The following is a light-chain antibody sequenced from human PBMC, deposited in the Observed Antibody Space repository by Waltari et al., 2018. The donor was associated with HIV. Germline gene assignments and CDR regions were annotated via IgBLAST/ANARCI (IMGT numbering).Light chain of an antibody. CDR3: QQANSFPYT. J-gene: IGKJ2*01. CDR1: QGLSGY. V-gene: IGKV1D-12*01. CDR2: AAS. Sequence: DIQMTQSPSSVFASVGDRVTITCRASQGLSGYSVWYQQKPGKAPNLLIYAASSLQSGVPSRFSASGSGTDFTLTISSLQPEDFATYYCQQANSFPYTFGQGTKLEIK.